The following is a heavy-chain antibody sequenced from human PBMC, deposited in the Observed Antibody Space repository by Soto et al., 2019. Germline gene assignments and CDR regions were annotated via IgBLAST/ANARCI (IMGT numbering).Heavy chain of an antibody. Sequence: SETLSLTCTVSGGSISSYYWSWIRQPPGKGLEWIGYIYYSGSTNYNPSLKSRVTISVDTSKNQFSLKLSSVTAADTAVYYCAGTYYYDSSGYYQEDYWGQGTLVTV. J-gene: IGHJ4*02. CDR2: IYYSGST. CDR1: GGSISSYY. CDR3: AGTYYYDSSGYYQEDY. V-gene: IGHV4-59*01. D-gene: IGHD3-22*01.